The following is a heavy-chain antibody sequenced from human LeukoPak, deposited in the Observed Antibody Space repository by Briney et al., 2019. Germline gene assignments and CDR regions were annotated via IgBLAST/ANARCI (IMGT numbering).Heavy chain of an antibody. CDR1: GFTFSSYA. J-gene: IGHJ4*02. V-gene: IGHV3-23*01. CDR3: AREPQFFGNDY. CDR2: ISGSGGSK. D-gene: IGHD3-16*01. Sequence: GGSLRLSCAASGFTFSSYAMSWVRQAPGKGREWVSAISGSGGSKYYADSVKGRFTTSRDNSKNTLYLQMDTLRAEDTALYYCAREPQFFGNDYWGQGTLVTVSS.